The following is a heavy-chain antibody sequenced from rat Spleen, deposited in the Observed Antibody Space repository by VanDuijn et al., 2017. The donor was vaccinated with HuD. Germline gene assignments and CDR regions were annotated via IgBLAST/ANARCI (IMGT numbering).Heavy chain of an antibody. J-gene: IGHJ2*01. CDR1: GFTFSSAW. CDR3: AYYYDGYYHPNWFAY. V-gene: IGHV6-6*01. D-gene: IGHD1-12*03. Sequence: EVQVLESGGGLVQPGNSLKLSCATSGFTFSSAWMYWYRQFPEKRLEWVARIKAKSNNYATDYIQSVKGRFTISRDDSNSGIYLQMNNLKEEDTAIYYCAYYYDGYYHPNWFAYWGQGVMVTVSS. CDR2: IKAKSNNYAT.